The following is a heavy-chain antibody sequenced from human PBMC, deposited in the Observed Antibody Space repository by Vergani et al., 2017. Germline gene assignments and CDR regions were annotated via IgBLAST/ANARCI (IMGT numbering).Heavy chain of an antibody. CDR2: IWYDGSKE. D-gene: IGHD2-8*01. CDR1: GFTLSSHA. Sequence: VHLVESGGGLVQPGRSLRLSCAGSGFTLSSHAMHWVRQAPGKGLEWVAFIWYDGSKEYYAESVKGRFTISRDNSKNTLYLQMNNLRAADTAVYYCARSGYCAHGVCYMTYYYYMDVWGKGTAVTVSS. CDR3: ARSGYCAHGVCYMTYYYYMDV. J-gene: IGHJ6*03. V-gene: IGHV3-33*01.